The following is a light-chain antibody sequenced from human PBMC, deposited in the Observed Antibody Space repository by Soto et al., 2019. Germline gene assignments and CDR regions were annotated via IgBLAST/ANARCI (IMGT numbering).Light chain of an antibody. V-gene: IGLV1-47*02. CDR3: AAWDDSLSGVV. CDR1: SSNIGSNY. CDR2: SNN. Sequence: QAVVTQPPSASVTPGQRVTISCSGSSSNIGSNYVYWYQQLPGTAPKLLIYSNNQRPSGVPDRFSGSKSGTSASLAISGLRSEDEAEYYCAAWDDSLSGVVFGGGTKLTVL. J-gene: IGLJ2*01.